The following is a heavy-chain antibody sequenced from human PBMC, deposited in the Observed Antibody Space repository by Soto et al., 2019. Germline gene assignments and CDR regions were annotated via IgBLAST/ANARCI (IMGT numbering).Heavy chain of an antibody. Sequence: QVQLVESGGGVVQPGRSLRLSCAASGFSFSAYTVHWVRQAPGKGLEWVAVISSDGNHKYYTDSVKGRFAISRDTSTNTVFLQMSSLGPEDTAVYYCARWEQPLFVCWGQGTLVTVSS. CDR2: ISSDGNHK. V-gene: IGHV3-30*09. J-gene: IGHJ4*02. CDR3: ARWEQPLFVC. CDR1: GFSFSAYT. D-gene: IGHD1-1*01.